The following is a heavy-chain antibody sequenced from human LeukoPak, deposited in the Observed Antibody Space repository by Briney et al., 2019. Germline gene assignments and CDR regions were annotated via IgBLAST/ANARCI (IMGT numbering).Heavy chain of an antibody. J-gene: IGHJ4*02. V-gene: IGHV5-51*01. CDR1: GYSFTNYW. CDR3: ARSGRLGYCSGGSCFRWDY. D-gene: IGHD2-15*01. Sequence: GESLKISCKVSGYSFTNYWIGWVRQMPGKVLEWMGIIYPDDSDTKYSPSFQGQVTISADKSISTAYLQWSSLKASDTAMYYCARSGRLGYCSGGSCFRWDYWGQGTLVTVSS. CDR2: IYPDDSDT.